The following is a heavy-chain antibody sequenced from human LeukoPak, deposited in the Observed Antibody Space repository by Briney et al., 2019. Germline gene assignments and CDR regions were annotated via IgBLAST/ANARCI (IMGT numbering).Heavy chain of an antibody. Sequence: GESLKISCKGSGYSFTSYWIGWVRQMPGKGLEWMGIIYPGDSDTRYSPSFQGQVTISADKSISTAYLQWSSLKASDTAMYYCARHSCYYDSSGYCTDYWGQGTLVTVSS. CDR3: ARHSCYYDSSGYCTDY. J-gene: IGHJ4*02. CDR2: IYPGDSDT. V-gene: IGHV5-51*01. CDR1: GYSFTSYW. D-gene: IGHD3-22*01.